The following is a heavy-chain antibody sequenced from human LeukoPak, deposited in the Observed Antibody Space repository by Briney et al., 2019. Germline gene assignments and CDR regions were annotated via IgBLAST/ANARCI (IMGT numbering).Heavy chain of an antibody. D-gene: IGHD1-1*01. J-gene: IGHJ5*02. V-gene: IGHV1-2*02. Sequence: ASVKVSCKASGYTFTVYYMHWVRQAPGQGLEWMGWINPNSGGTNYAQKFQGRVTMTRDTSISTAYMELSRLRSDDTAVYYCARDRGTGTTYWFDPWGQGTLVTVSS. CDR3: ARDRGTGTTYWFDP. CDR1: GYTFTVYY. CDR2: INPNSGGT.